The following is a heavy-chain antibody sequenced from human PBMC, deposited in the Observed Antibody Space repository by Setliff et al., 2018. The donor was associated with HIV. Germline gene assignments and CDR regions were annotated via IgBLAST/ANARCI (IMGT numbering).Heavy chain of an antibody. CDR3: AKAGGAGYSYTYYFDY. CDR1: GVPTSASTYY. Sequence: SETLSLTCTVSGVPTSASTYYWGWIRQPPGKGLDWIGYISYSGGTYYNPSLKSRVTISVDTSKNQFSLKLSSVTAADTAVYYCAKAGGAGYSYTYYFDYWGQGTLVTVSS. D-gene: IGHD5-18*01. V-gene: IGHV4-39*07. J-gene: IGHJ4*02. CDR2: ISYSGGT.